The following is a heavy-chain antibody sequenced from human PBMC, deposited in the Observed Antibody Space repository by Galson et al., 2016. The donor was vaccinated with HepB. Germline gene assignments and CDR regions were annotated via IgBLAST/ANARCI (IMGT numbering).Heavy chain of an antibody. CDR3: ARGGGAAAAA. Sequence: SLRLSCAASGFTVSNNYMRWVRQAPGKALEWVSLIYSSGNTHYADSVKGRFTISRDSSKNTVYLQMNSLRVADTAVYYCARGGGAAAAAWGQGTLVTVSS. D-gene: IGHD6-13*01. V-gene: IGHV3-53*01. CDR2: IYSSGNT. J-gene: IGHJ5*02. CDR1: GFTVSNNY.